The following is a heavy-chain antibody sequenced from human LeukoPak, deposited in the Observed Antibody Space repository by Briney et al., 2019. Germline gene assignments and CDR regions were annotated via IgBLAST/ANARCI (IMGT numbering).Heavy chain of an antibody. Sequence: SETLSLTCTVSGGSISSYYWSWIRQPPGKGLEWIGYIYYSGSTNYNPSLKSRVTISVDTSKNQFSLKLSSVTAADTAVYYCARERGGLWLYYFDYWGQGTLVTVSS. J-gene: IGHJ4*02. CDR3: ARERGGLWLYYFDY. D-gene: IGHD5-18*01. CDR1: GGSISSYY. V-gene: IGHV4-59*01. CDR2: IYYSGST.